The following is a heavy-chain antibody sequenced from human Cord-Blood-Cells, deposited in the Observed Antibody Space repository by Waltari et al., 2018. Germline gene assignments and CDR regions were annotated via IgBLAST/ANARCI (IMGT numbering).Heavy chain of an antibody. CDR2: IRSKANSYAT. Sequence: EVQLVASGGGLVQPGGSLKRSCAASGLTFSGSAMPCVRQASGKGLEWVGRIRSKANSYATAYAASVKGRFTISRDDSKNTAYLQMNSLKTEDTAVYYCTRHGAYCGGDCYDYWGQGTLVTVSS. CDR1: GLTFSGSA. V-gene: IGHV3-73*02. J-gene: IGHJ4*02. D-gene: IGHD2-21*01. CDR3: TRHGAYCGGDCYDY.